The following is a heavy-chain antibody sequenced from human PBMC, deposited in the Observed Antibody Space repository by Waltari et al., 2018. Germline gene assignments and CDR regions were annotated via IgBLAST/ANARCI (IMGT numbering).Heavy chain of an antibody. D-gene: IGHD6-13*01. CDR1: CGSISSHY. CDR3: ARQDSSSWCSDCYPMYYFDY. Sequence: QVQLQESGPGLVKPSDTLSLTCTVSCGSISSHYWSWIRPPPGKGREWIGYIYYSGSTNYNPSLKSRVTISVDTSKNQFSLKLSSVTAADTAVYYCARQDSSSWCSDCYPMYYFDYWGQGTLVTVSS. J-gene: IGHJ4*02. CDR2: IYYSGST. V-gene: IGHV4-59*11.